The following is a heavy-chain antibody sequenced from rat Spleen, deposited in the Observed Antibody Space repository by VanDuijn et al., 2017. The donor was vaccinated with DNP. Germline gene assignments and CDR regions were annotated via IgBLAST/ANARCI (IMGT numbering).Heavy chain of an antibody. D-gene: IGHD1-12*03. CDR1: DYSITNNY. CDR2: INYSGRN. Sequence: EVQLQESGPGLVKPSQSLSLTCSVTDYSITNNYWGWIRKFPGNKMEWIGHINYSGRNSYNPSLISRVSITRDTSKNQFFLQLNSVTTEDTATYYCARWGYYYFDYWGQGVMVTISS. V-gene: IGHV3-1*01. CDR3: ARWGYYYFDY. J-gene: IGHJ2*01.